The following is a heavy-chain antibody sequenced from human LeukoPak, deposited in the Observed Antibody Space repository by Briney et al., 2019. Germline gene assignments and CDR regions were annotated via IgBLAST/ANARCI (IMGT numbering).Heavy chain of an antibody. V-gene: IGHV4-59*01. Sequence: SESLSLTCTVSGGSISSYYWSWIRQPPGKGLEWIGYIYYSGSTNYNPSLKSRVTISVDTSKNQFSLKLSSVTAADTAVYYCARGGYSYGYYMDVWGKGTTVTVSS. CDR2: IYYSGST. CDR3: ARGGYSYGYYMDV. CDR1: GGSISSYY. D-gene: IGHD5-18*01. J-gene: IGHJ6*03.